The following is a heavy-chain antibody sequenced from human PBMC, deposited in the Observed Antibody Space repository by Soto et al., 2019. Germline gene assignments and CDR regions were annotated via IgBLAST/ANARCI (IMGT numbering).Heavy chain of an antibody. CDR3: ARGAYSGYDFRLGMDV. CDR1: GFTFSSYD. CDR2: IGTAGDP. Sequence: GGSLRLSCAASGFTFSSYDMHWVRQATGKGLEWVSAIGTAGDPYYPGSVKSRFTISRENAKNSLYLQMNSLRAGDTAVYYCARGAYSGYDFRLGMDVWGQGTTVTVSS. D-gene: IGHD5-12*01. V-gene: IGHV3-13*05. J-gene: IGHJ6*02.